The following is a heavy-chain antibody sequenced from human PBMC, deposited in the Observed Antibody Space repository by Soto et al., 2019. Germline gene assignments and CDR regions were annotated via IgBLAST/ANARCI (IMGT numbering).Heavy chain of an antibody. D-gene: IGHD5-12*01. CDR1: GFTFSSYS. V-gene: IGHV3-48*04. Sequence: GGSLRLSCAASGFTFSSYSMNWVRQAPGKGLEWVSYISSSSSTIYYADSVKGRFTISRDNAKNSLYLQMNSLRAEDTVVYYCARDSGYGIYYDFMDVWGKGTPVTVSS. J-gene: IGHJ6*03. CDR3: ARDSGYGIYYDFMDV. CDR2: ISSSSSTI.